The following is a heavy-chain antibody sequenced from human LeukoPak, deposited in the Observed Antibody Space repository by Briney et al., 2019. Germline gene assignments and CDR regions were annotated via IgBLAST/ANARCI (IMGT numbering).Heavy chain of an antibody. CDR2: IYYSGST. J-gene: IGHJ4*02. CDR3: ARGYDSSGYYDY. V-gene: IGHV4-59*12. CDR1: GGSISSYY. Sequence: NPSETLSLTCTVSGGSISSYYWSWIRQPPGKGLEWIGYIYYSGSTYYNPSLKSRVTISVDTSKNQFSLKLSSVAAADTAVYYCARGYDSSGYYDYWGQGTLVTVSS. D-gene: IGHD3-22*01.